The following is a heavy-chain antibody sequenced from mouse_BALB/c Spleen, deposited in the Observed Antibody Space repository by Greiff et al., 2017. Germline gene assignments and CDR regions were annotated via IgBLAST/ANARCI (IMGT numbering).Heavy chain of an antibody. CDR3: ASYDGYSLYAMDY. Sequence: VQLQQSGPELVKPGASMKISWKASGYSFTGYTMNWVKQSHGKNLEWIGLINPYNGGTSYNQKFKGKATLTVDKSSSTAYMELLSLTSEDSAVYYCASYDGYSLYAMDYWGQGTSVTVSS. D-gene: IGHD2-3*01. CDR2: INPYNGGT. V-gene: IGHV1-26*01. CDR1: GYSFTGYT. J-gene: IGHJ4*01.